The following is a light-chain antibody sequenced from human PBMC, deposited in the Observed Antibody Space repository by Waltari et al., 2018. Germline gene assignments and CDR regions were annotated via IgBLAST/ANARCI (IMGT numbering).Light chain of an antibody. J-gene: IGKJ2*01. CDR2: KVS. CDR1: QILRHGDGNTY. Sequence: AVLPRPPLSWPFTLVQPASISSWSRQILRHGDGNTYLNWFHQRPGQAPRRLIYKVSNRDSGVPDRFSGSGSETDFSLKISRVETEDVGVYFCMQATHWPYTFGRGTKLEIK. CDR3: MQATHWPYT. V-gene: IGKV2-30*02.